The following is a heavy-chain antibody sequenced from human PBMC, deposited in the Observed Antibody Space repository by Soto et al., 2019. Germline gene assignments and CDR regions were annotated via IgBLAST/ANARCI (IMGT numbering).Heavy chain of an antibody. Sequence: QVQLQESGPGLVKPSETLSLTCTVSGGSISSYYWSWIRQPAGKGLEWIGRIYTSGSTNYNPSLKSRVTMLVDTSKNQFSLKLSSVTAADTAVYYCARHQIYSNYFLYYYYGMDVWGQGTTVTVSS. CDR3: ARHQIYSNYFLYYYYGMDV. CDR2: IYTSGST. D-gene: IGHD4-4*01. CDR1: GGSISSYY. J-gene: IGHJ6*02. V-gene: IGHV4-4*07.